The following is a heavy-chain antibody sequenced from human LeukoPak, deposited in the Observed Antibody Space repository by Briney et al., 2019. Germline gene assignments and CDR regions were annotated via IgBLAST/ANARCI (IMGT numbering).Heavy chain of an antibody. CDR3: ARSDGYGLVGI. J-gene: IGHJ3*02. CDR2: IYHSGST. V-gene: IGHV4-38-2*02. CDR1: GYSISSGYY. Sequence: PSETLSLTCTVSGYSISSGYYWGWIRQPPGKGLEWIGSIYHSGSTYYNPSLKSRVTISVDTSKNQFSLKLSSVTAADTAVYYCARSDGYGLVGIWGQGTMVTVSS. D-gene: IGHD5-18*01.